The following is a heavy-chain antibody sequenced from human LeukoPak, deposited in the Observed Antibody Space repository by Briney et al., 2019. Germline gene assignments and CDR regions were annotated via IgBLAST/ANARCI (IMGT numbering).Heavy chain of an antibody. CDR2: MNPNNGNS. J-gene: IGHJ6*02. CDR3: ARLASSSWPLYYYYGMDV. V-gene: IGHV1-8*01. Sequence: ASVKVSCKASGYTFTSYDINWVRQATGQGLEWMGWMNPNNGNSGYAQKFQGRVTMTRSTSISTAYMELSSLRSEDTAVYYCARLASSSWPLYYYYGMDVWGQGTTVTVSS. CDR1: GYTFTSYD. D-gene: IGHD6-13*01.